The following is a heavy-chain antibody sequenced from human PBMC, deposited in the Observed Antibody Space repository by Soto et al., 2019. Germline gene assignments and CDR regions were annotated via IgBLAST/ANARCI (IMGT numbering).Heavy chain of an antibody. D-gene: IGHD6-19*01. V-gene: IGHV3-30*03. CDR3: AMGGRQWLVTSDFNY. CDR1: GFTFSDYA. CDR2: VSHDGRNT. Sequence: VQLVESGGGVVQPGRSLRLSCAASGFTFSDYAMHWDSQSPGKGLEWVAVVSHDGRNTHYADSVKGRFTISRDSSKNKVSMEMISLRAEDTAVYYCAMGGRQWLVTSDFNYWGKGALVTVSS. J-gene: IGHJ4*02.